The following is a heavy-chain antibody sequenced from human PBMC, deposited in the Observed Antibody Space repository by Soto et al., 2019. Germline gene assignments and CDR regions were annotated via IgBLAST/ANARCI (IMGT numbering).Heavy chain of an antibody. J-gene: IGHJ4*02. V-gene: IGHV3-23*01. Sequence: EVQLLESGGGLVQPGGSLRLSCAASGFTFSSYAMSWVRQAPGKGLEWVSAISGIDSSTYYADSVNGRFTISRDNSKNTLYLQADSLRAEDTAVYYCARRDGLDYWGQGPLVTVSS. CDR1: GFTFSSYA. CDR2: ISGIDSST. CDR3: ARRDGLDY.